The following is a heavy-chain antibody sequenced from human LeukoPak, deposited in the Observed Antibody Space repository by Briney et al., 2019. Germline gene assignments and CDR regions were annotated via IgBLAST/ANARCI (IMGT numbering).Heavy chain of an antibody. D-gene: IGHD3-9*01. CDR2: INHSGST. V-gene: IGHV4-34*01. CDR3: ARSRYFDWLLREAFDY. Sequence: PSETLSLTCAVYGGSFSGYYWSWIRQPPGKGLEWIGEINHSGSTNYNPPLKSRVTISVDTSKNQFSLKLSSVTAADTAVYYCARSRYFDWLLREAFDYWGQGTLVTVSS. CDR1: GGSFSGYY. J-gene: IGHJ4*02.